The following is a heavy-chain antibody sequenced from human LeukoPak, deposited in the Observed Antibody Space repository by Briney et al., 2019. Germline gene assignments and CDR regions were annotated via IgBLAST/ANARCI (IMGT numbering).Heavy chain of an antibody. CDR3: AKELRYFDWSSMDV. CDR2: IWYDGSNK. V-gene: IGHV3-33*06. CDR1: GFTFSSYG. D-gene: IGHD3-9*01. Sequence: GRSLRLSCAASGFTFSSYGMHWVRQAPGKGLEWVAVIWYDGSNKYYADSVKGRFTISRDNSKNTLYLQMNSLRAEDTAVYYCAKELRYFDWSSMDVWGKGTTVTVSS. J-gene: IGHJ6*03.